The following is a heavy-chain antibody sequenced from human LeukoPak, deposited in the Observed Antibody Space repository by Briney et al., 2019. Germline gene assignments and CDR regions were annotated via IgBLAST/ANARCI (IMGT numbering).Heavy chain of an antibody. CDR1: GFTFSTYW. Sequence: GGSLRLSCAASGFTFSTYWMTWVRQAPGKGLEWVANIKQDGSEKKYVDSVKGRFTISRDNVKNSLYLQMNSLRAEDTAVYYCARDGPYTESPYFDYWGQGTLVTVSS. CDR2: IKQDGSEK. V-gene: IGHV3-7*01. CDR3: ARDGPYTESPYFDY. J-gene: IGHJ4*02. D-gene: IGHD2-2*02.